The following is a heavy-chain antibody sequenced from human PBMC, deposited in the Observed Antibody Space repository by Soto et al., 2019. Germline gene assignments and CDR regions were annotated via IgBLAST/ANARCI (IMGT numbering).Heavy chain of an antibody. CDR3: ARDSSGRYDY. CDR1: GGSIGSGSFY. Sequence: QVQLRESGPGLVKPSETLSLTCSVSGGSIGSGSFYWSWIRQPPGKGLEWIGDVYHSGSAKYNPSLTSRVNISVDNSRNEFSLKLTSVTAADTAVYYCARDSSGRYDYWGQGTLVTV. D-gene: IGHD1-26*01. V-gene: IGHV4-61*01. J-gene: IGHJ4*02. CDR2: VYHSGSA.